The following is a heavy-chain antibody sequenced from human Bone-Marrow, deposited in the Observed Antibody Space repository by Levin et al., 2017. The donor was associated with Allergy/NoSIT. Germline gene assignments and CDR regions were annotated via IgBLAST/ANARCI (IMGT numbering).Heavy chain of an antibody. V-gene: IGHV1-18*01. CDR3: ARDRGILTEMVVPSYDY. CDR2: ISAFNGYT. J-gene: IGHJ4*02. D-gene: IGHD2-21*01. CDR1: GSGYTFATEG. Sequence: ASVKVSCKASGSGYTFATEGFSWVRQAPGQGLEWVGWISAFNGYTNYAQKVQGRLTLTTDTFTNTVYMEMRSLRFDDTAVYYCARDRGILTEMVVPSYDYWGQGTLVSVTS.